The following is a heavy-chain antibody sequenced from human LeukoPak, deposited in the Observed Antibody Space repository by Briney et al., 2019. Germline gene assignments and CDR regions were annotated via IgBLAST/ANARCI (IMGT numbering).Heavy chain of an antibody. CDR1: GFTLSSYW. CDR3: ASQQDLEYSLSSGGYYFDH. V-gene: IGHV3-7*01. Sequence: GGSLRLSCAASGFTLSSYWMNWVRQAPGKGLEWVANIKQDGSEKYYVDSVKGRFTISRDNAKNSLYLQMNSLRAEDTAVYYCASQQDLEYSLSSGGYYFDHWGQGLLVTVSS. D-gene: IGHD2-15*01. J-gene: IGHJ4*02. CDR2: IKQDGSEK.